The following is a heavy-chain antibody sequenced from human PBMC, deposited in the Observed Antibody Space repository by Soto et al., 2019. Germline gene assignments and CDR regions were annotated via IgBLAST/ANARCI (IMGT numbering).Heavy chain of an antibody. CDR3: ESQHHYDSSGYYVVY. V-gene: IGHV4-30-4*08. J-gene: IGHJ4*02. D-gene: IGHD3-22*01. Sequence: PSETLSLTCTVSGGSISSGDYYWIWIRQPPGKGLEWIGYIYCSGSTYYNPSLKSRVTISVDTSKNQFSLKLSSVTAADTAMYYCESQHHYDSSGYYVVYWGQGTLVTVS. CDR2: IYCSGST. CDR1: GGSISSGDYY.